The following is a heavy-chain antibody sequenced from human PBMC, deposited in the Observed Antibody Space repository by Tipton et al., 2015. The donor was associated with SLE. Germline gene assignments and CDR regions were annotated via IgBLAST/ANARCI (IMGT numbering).Heavy chain of an antibody. V-gene: IGHV3-48*03. D-gene: IGHD3-16*01. J-gene: IGHJ3*01. CDR2: ISDPGTTI. CDR1: VFTFTNYE. CDR3: ARDFVRDLWGTHHGGFDV. Sequence: SLRLSCAASVFTFTNYEMNWVRQAPGKGLEWISYISDPGTTIYNQDSVKGRFTIARDNAKNSLYLQMNILKAEDTAVYYCARDFVRDLWGTHHGGFDVWGRGAMVPVSS.